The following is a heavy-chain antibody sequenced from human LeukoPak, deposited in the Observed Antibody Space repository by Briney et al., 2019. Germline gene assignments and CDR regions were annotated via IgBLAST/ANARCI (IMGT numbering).Heavy chain of an antibody. CDR2: INSDGTIT. J-gene: IGHJ4*02. CDR1: GFTFTSYW. V-gene: IGHV3-74*01. D-gene: IGHD5-18*01. CDR3: ARNVGYFRFDY. Sequence: GGSLRLSCAASGFTFTSYWMHWVRQAPGKGLVWLSRINSDGTITSYADSLEGRSTISRDNAKNTVYLQMNSLRAEDTAVYYCARNVGYFRFDYWGQGTLVTVSS.